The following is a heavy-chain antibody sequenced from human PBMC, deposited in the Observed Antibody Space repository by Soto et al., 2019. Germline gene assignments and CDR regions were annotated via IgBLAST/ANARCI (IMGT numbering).Heavy chain of an antibody. CDR1: GDSVTSHY. J-gene: IGHJ5*02. CDR3: ATYSAYCISITCTLA. D-gene: IGHD2-2*01. Sequence: SETLSLTCSFSGDSVTSHYLAWIRQSPEKGLEWIGYMHYTGFSHYNPSLKSRLTISVDRSKNQFSLQLTSVTVADTAVYYCATYSAYCISITCTLAWGQGALVTVSS. V-gene: IGHV4-59*02. CDR2: MHYTGFS.